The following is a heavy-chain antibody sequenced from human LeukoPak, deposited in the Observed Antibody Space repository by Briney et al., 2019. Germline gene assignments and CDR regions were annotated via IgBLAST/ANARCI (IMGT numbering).Heavy chain of an antibody. CDR2: ISWHSGHI. CDR1: GFTFDDFA. J-gene: IGHJ4*02. D-gene: IGHD6-19*01. V-gene: IGHV3-9*01. Sequence: GGSLRLSCAASGFTFDDFAMHWVRQAPGKGLEWVSGISWHSGHIGYADSVKGRFTISRDDSKNVVYLQMNSLRTEDTAVYFCAREGYSSGWFRLWGQGTLVTVSS. CDR3: AREGYSSGWFRL.